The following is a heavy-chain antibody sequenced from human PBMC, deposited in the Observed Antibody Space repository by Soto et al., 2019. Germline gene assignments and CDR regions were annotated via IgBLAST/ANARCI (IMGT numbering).Heavy chain of an antibody. J-gene: IGHJ5*02. CDR3: ARVGGINWFDP. Sequence: QVQLQESGPGLVKPSQTLSLTCTVSDGSISSGGYYWSWIRQHPGKGLGWIGYIYYSGSTYYNPSLKSRVTISVDTSQTQFSLKLSSVTAADTAVYYCARVGGINWFDPWGQGTLVTVSS. V-gene: IGHV4-31*03. D-gene: IGHD1-20*01. CDR2: IYYSGST. CDR1: DGSISSGGYY.